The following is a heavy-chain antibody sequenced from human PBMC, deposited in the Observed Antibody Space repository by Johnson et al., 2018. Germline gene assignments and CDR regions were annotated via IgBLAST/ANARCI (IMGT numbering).Heavy chain of an antibody. Sequence: VQLQESGGVVVQPGGSLRLSCAVSGFTFDDYAMHWVRQAPGKGLEWVSGISWNSGSIGYADSVKGRFTISRDNAKNSLYLQMSTLRAEDTALYYCAKDMRESSGWYYQHWGQGTLVTVSS. J-gene: IGHJ1*01. V-gene: IGHV3-9*01. CDR3: AKDMRESSGWYYQH. D-gene: IGHD6-19*01. CDR2: ISWNSGSI. CDR1: GFTFDDYA.